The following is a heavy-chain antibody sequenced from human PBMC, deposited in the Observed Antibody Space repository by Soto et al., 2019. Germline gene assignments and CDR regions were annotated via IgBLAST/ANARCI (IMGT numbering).Heavy chain of an antibody. CDR2: INPNSGGT. CDR1: GYTFTGYY. V-gene: IGHV1-2*02. CDR3: ARMYYDILTGYYKAPYYYGMDV. J-gene: IGHJ6*02. D-gene: IGHD3-9*01. Sequence: ASVKVSCKASGYTFTGYYIHWVRQAPVQGLEWMGWINPNSGGTNYAQKFQGRVTMTRDTSTSTAYMERSSLRSEDTAGYYCARMYYDILTGYYKAPYYYGMDVWGQGTTVNVSS.